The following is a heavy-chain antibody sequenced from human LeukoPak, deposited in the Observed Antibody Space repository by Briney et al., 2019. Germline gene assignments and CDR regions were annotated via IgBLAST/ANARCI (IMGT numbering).Heavy chain of an antibody. CDR1: GGSFSGFY. Sequence: SETLSLTCGVYGGSFSGFYWTWIRQPPGKGLEWIGEINHTGSTSFNPSLKERVTMSVDTSKNQFSLKMSSVTAADTAVYYCARGDVAGFCRSTTCYGTRLFHSWGQGILVTVSS. J-gene: IGHJ4*02. D-gene: IGHD2-2*01. CDR2: INHTGST. V-gene: IGHV4-34*01. CDR3: ARGDVAGFCRSTTCYGTRLFHS.